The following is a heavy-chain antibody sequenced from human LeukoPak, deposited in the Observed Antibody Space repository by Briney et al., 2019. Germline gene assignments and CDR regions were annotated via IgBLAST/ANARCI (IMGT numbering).Heavy chain of an antibody. D-gene: IGHD3-10*01. CDR1: GGSISSGGYS. V-gene: IGHV4-61*08. CDR3: ARGGYYGSGNDFRFDP. CDR2: IYYSGST. J-gene: IGHJ5*02. Sequence: SETLSLTCAVSGGSISSGGYSWSWIRQPPGKGLEWIGYIYYSGSTNYNPSLKSRLTISVDTSKNQFSLKLSSVTAADTAVYYCARGGYYGSGNDFRFDPWGQGTLVTVSS.